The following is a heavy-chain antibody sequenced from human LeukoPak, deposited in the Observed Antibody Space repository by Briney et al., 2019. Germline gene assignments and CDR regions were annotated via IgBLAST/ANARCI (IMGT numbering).Heavy chain of an antibody. CDR3: AKGRDGYNSDFDY. D-gene: IGHD5-24*01. CDR1: GFTVSSNY. V-gene: IGHV3-53*01. CDR2: IYSGGST. Sequence: GGSLRLSCAASGFTVSSNYMSWVRQAPGKGLEWVSVIYSGGSTYYADSVKGRFTISRDNSKNTLYLQMNSLRAEDTAVYYCAKGRDGYNSDFDYWGQGTLVTVSS. J-gene: IGHJ4*02.